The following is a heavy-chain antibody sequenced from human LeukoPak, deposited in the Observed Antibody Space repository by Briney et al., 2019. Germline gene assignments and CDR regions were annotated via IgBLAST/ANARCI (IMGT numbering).Heavy chain of an antibody. CDR2: IIPIFGTA. V-gene: IGHV1-69*13. J-gene: IGHJ6*03. Sequence: ASVKVSCKASGGTFSSYAISWVRQAPGQGLEWMGGIIPIFGTANYAQKFQGRVTITADESTSTAYMELSSLRSEDTAVYYCARDRYNWNEDYYYYYMDVWGKGTTVTVSS. D-gene: IGHD1-1*01. CDR1: GGTFSSYA. CDR3: ARDRYNWNEDYYYYYMDV.